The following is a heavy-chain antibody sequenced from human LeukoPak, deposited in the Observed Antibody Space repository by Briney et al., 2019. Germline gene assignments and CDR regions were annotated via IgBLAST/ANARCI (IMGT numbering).Heavy chain of an antibody. CDR1: GFTFSSYE. CDR2: ISSSGSTI. CDR3: AKGSGHYRPIDY. V-gene: IGHV3-48*03. J-gene: IGHJ4*02. Sequence: PGGSLRLSCAASGFTFSSYEMNWVRQAPGKGLEWVSYISSSGSTIYYADSVKGRFTISRDNAKNSLYLQMNSLRAEDTAVYYCAKGSGHYRPIDYWGQGTLVTVSS. D-gene: IGHD3-22*01.